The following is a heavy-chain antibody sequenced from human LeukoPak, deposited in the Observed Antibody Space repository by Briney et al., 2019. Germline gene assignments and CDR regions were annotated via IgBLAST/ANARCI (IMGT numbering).Heavy chain of an antibody. Sequence: SETLSLTCTVSRGSISSYYWSWIRQPPGKGLEWIGCIHYSGSTTYNPSLKSRVTISVDTSKNQFSLKMSTVAAADTAVYYCAREAPTIAAAGIVDWGQGTLVTVSS. J-gene: IGHJ4*02. CDR2: IHYSGST. CDR1: RGSISSYY. D-gene: IGHD6-13*01. CDR3: AREAPTIAAAGIVD. V-gene: IGHV4-59*01.